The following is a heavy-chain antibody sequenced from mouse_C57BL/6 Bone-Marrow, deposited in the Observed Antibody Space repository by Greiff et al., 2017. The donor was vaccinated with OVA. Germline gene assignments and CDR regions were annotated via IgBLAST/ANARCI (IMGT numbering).Heavy chain of an antibody. J-gene: IGHJ1*03. CDR2: IRNKANGYTT. Sequence: EVHLVESGGGLVQPGGSLSLSCAASGFTFTDYYMSWVRQPPGKALEWLGFIRNKANGYTTEYSASVKGRFTISRDNSQSILYLQMNALRAEDSATYYCASLYGSGGYFDVWGTGTTVTVSS. CDR3: ASLYGSGGYFDV. CDR1: GFTFTDYY. D-gene: IGHD1-1*01. V-gene: IGHV7-3*01.